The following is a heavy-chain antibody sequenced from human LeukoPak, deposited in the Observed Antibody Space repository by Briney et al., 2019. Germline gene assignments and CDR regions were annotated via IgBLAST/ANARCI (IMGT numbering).Heavy chain of an antibody. J-gene: IGHJ6*03. CDR2: IIPIFGTA. D-gene: IGHD2-2*01. CDR1: GGTFSSYA. CDR3: ARVVAYCSSTSCYRSILPPYYYMDV. V-gene: IGHV1-69*13. Sequence: ASVKVSCKASGGTFSSYAISWVRQAPGQGLEWMGRIIPIFGTANYAQKFQGRVTITADESTSTAYMELSSLRSEDTAVYYCARVVAYCSSTSCYRSILPPYYYMDVWGKGTTVTVSS.